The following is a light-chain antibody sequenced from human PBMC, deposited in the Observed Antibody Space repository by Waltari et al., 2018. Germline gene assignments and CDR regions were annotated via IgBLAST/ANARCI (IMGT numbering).Light chain of an antibody. Sequence: DIQMTQSPSSLSASVGDRVTITCRASQSISTYLNWYQQKPGSAPKLLIYTASSLQSGVPSRFSGTGSGTDFTLSISSLQPEDFATYYCQQTYITHTFGQGTKLEVK. J-gene: IGKJ2*01. V-gene: IGKV1-39*01. CDR3: QQTYITHT. CDR2: TAS. CDR1: QSISTY.